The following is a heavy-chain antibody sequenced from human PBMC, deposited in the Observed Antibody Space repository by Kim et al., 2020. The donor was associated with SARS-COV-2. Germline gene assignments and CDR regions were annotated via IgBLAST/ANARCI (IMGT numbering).Heavy chain of an antibody. CDR1: GGSISSSSYY. Sequence: SETLSLTCTVSGGSISSSSYYWGWIRQPPGKGLEWIGSIYYSGSTYYNPSLKSRVTISVDTSKNQFSLKLSSVTAADTAVYYCARHTPFTVTTGDWFDPWGQGTLVTVSS. D-gene: IGHD4-17*01. J-gene: IGHJ5*02. V-gene: IGHV4-39*01. CDR2: IYYSGST. CDR3: ARHTPFTVTTGDWFDP.